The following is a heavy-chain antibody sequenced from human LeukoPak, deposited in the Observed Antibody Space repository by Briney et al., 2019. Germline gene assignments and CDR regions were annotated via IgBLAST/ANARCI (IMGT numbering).Heavy chain of an antibody. Sequence: GGSLRLSCAASGFTFSSYAMHWVRQAPGKGLEYVSAISSNGGSTYYANSVKGRFTISRDNSKNTLYLQMGSLRAEDMAVYYCARVGERVPAPLGYFDYWGQGTLVTVSS. V-gene: IGHV3-64*01. CDR2: ISSNGGST. CDR3: ARVGERVPAPLGYFDY. D-gene: IGHD2-2*01. CDR1: GFTFSSYA. J-gene: IGHJ4*02.